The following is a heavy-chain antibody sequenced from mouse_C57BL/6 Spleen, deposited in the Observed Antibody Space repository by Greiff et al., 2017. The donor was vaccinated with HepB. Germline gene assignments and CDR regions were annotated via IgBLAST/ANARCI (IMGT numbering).Heavy chain of an antibody. J-gene: IGHJ4*01. Sequence: QVQLKQPGAELVKPGASVKLSCKASGYTFTSYWMHWVKQRPGRGLEWIGRIDPNSGGTKYNEKFKSKATLTVDKPSSTAYMQLSSLTSEDSAVYYCARGYYGSSYFAMDYWGQGTSVTVSS. CDR3: ARGYYGSSYFAMDY. CDR2: IDPNSGGT. D-gene: IGHD1-1*01. V-gene: IGHV1-72*01. CDR1: GYTFTSYW.